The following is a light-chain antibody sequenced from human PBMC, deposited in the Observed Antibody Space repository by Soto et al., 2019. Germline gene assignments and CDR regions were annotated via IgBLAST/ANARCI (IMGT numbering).Light chain of an antibody. CDR1: QGIRNN. Sequence: DIQMTQSPSSLFASVGDRVSITCRASQGIRNNLGWYQQRPGKAPKRLIYGTSNLQTGVPSRFSGSGYGTDFTLTINSLQPEDFATYYCLQHETYPRTFGQGTKVEV. J-gene: IGKJ1*01. V-gene: IGKV1-17*01. CDR3: LQHETYPRT. CDR2: GTS.